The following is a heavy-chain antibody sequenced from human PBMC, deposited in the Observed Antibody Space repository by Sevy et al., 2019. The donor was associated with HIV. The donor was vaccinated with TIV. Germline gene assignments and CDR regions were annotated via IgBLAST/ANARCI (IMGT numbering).Heavy chain of an antibody. D-gene: IGHD4-4*01. CDR2: ISSNGGST. J-gene: IGHJ4*02. V-gene: IGHV3-64*01. Sequence: GGSLRLSCAASGFTFSSYAMHWVRQAPGKGLEYVSAISSNGGSTYYANSVKGRFTISRDNSKNTLYLQMGSLRAEDMAVYYCARKEYSNYYFDYWGQGTLVTVSS. CDR3: ARKEYSNYYFDY. CDR1: GFTFSSYA.